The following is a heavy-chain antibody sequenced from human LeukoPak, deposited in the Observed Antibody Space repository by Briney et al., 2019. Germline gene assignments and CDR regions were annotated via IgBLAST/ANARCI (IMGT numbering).Heavy chain of an antibody. CDR3: AKEVAVAGTFYFDY. V-gene: IGHV3-7*03. CDR2: IKQDGSEK. J-gene: IGHJ4*02. Sequence: RTGGSLRLSCAASGLTFSNYWMSWVRKAPGKGLEWVANIKQDGSEKYYVDSVKGRFTISRDNAKNSLYLQMNSLRAEDTAVYYCAKEVAVAGTFYFDYWGQGTLVTVSS. CDR1: GLTFSNYW. D-gene: IGHD6-19*01.